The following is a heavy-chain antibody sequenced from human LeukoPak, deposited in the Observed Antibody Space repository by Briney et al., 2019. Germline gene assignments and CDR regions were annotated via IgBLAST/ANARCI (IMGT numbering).Heavy chain of an antibody. D-gene: IGHD3-3*01. Sequence: GGSLRLSCAASGFTFSSHWMSWVRQAPGKGLEWVANIKQDGSEKYYVDSVKGRFTISRDDTKNSLYLQMNSLRAEDTAVYYCARDRLNAFWSGDSWDYWGQGTLVTVSS. V-gene: IGHV3-7*01. J-gene: IGHJ4*02. CDR3: ARDRLNAFWSGDSWDY. CDR1: GFTFSSHW. CDR2: IKQDGSEK.